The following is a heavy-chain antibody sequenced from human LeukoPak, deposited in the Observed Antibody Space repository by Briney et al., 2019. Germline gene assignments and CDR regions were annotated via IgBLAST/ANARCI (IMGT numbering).Heavy chain of an antibody. Sequence: PSESLSLTCSVSGGSISSYYWSWIRQPAGKGLEWIGRIYTSGSTNYNTSLKSRVTMSVDTSKNRFSRKLSSVTAADTAVYYCARDNESTVTTGWFDPWGQETLVTVSS. CDR3: ARDNESTVTTGWFDP. D-gene: IGHD4-17*01. CDR1: GGSISSYY. J-gene: IGHJ5*01. CDR2: IYTSGST. V-gene: IGHV4-4*07.